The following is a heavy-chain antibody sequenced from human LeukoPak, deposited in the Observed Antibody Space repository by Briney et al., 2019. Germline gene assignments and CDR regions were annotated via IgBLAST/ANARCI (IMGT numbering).Heavy chain of an antibody. V-gene: IGHV4-34*01. J-gene: IGHJ4*02. CDR3: ARVKSGKEYSSSSHRSFDY. Sequence: TSETLSLTCAVYGGSFSGYYWSWIRQPPGKGLEWIGEINHSGSTNYNPSLKSRVTISVDTSKNQFSLKLSSVTAADTAVYYCARVKSGKEYSSSSHRSFDYWGQGTLVTVSS. CDR1: GGSFSGYY. CDR2: INHSGST. D-gene: IGHD6-6*01.